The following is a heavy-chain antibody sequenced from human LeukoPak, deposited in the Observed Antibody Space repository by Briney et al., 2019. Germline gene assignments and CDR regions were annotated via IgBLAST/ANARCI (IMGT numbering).Heavy chain of an antibody. CDR3: ARDRAPYGDYDGIYYYYGMDV. CDR2: MNPNSGNT. D-gene: IGHD4-17*01. J-gene: IGHJ6*02. V-gene: IGHV1-8*01. CDR1: GYTFTICD. Sequence: ASVTVSCKASGYTFTICDINWVRQATGQGLEWMGWMNPNSGNTGYAQKFQGRVTMTRNTSISTAYMELSSLRSEDTAVYYCARDRAPYGDYDGIYYYYGMDVWGQGTTVTVSS.